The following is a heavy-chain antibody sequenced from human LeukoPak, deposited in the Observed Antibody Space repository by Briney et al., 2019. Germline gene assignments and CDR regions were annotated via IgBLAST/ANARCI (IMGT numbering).Heavy chain of an antibody. Sequence: SQTLSLTCSVSGGSIRSGDYYWSWIRQHPGKGLEWIGYIYYSGSTYFNPSLKSRVAISVDTSKNQFSLRLSSVTAADTAVYYCARGIHDYGDYVSAGYNSGMDVWGQGTTVTVSS. V-gene: IGHV4-31*03. CDR1: GGSIRSGDYY. CDR2: IYYSGST. CDR3: ARGIHDYGDYVSAGYNSGMDV. J-gene: IGHJ6*02. D-gene: IGHD4-17*01.